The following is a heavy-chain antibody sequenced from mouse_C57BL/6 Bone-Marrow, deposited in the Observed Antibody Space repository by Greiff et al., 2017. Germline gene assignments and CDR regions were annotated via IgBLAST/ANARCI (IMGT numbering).Heavy chain of an antibody. CDR1: GFDFSRYW. D-gene: IGHD4-1*01. CDR2: NNPDSSTK. J-gene: IGHJ2*01. Sequence: EAYGFDFSRYWMSWVRQAPGQGLEGIGENNPDSSTKNYTSSLKDKFIITRDNAKNPLYLQMSKVRSEDTALYYCATTWDVGYWGQGTTLTVSS. V-gene: IGHV4-1*02. CDR3: ATTWDVGY.